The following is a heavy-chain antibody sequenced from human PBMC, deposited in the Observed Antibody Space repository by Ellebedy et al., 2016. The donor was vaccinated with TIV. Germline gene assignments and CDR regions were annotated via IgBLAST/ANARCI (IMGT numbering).Heavy chain of an antibody. D-gene: IGHD3-22*01. Sequence: MPSETLSLTCTVSGGSISSYYWTWFRQPPGKGLAWIGHIDYSGITNYNPSLESRVTMSVDRSKNQFSLELSSVTAADTAVYYCARHARSGYYQYFDPWGQGTRVTVSS. V-gene: IGHV4-59*01. CDR2: IDYSGIT. J-gene: IGHJ5*02. CDR1: GGSISSYY. CDR3: ARHARSGYYQYFDP.